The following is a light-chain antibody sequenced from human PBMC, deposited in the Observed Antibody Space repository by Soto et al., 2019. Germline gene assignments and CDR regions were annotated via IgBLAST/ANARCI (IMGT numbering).Light chain of an antibody. CDR1: QRVNSY. Sequence: EIVLTQSPATLSWSPGERDTLSCWASQRVNSYLAWYQQKPGQAPGLLIYDVSNRAPGIPARFSGSGSGPDFTLTISSLEPEDFAVYYCQQRRSRPLPFGPGTKVDIK. CDR3: QQRRSRPLP. V-gene: IGKV3-11*01. J-gene: IGKJ3*01. CDR2: DVS.